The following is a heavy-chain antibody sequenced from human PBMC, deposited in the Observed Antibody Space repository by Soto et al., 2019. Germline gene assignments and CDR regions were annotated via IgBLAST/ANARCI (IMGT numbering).Heavy chain of an antibody. Sequence: QVQLVESGGGVVQPGTSLKLSCATSGFIFTSFGMHWLRQAPGKGLEWVAVISYDGIDENYADSVKGRFAISRDKSKSTVYLHMHTLRVEATAVYYCAKYLLEMATVATDVYWDQGTLVTVYS. CDR1: GFIFTSFG. V-gene: IGHV3-30*18. J-gene: IGHJ4*02. CDR3: AKYLLEMATVATDVY. CDR2: ISYDGIDE. D-gene: IGHD2-21*01.